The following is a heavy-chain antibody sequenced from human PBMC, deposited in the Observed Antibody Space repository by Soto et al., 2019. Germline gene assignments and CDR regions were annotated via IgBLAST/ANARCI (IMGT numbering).Heavy chain of an antibody. V-gene: IGHV4-39*01. CDR3: ARGYGRNFDY. CDR1: GGSISSSSYY. CDR2: IYYSGSI. D-gene: IGHD5-18*01. J-gene: IGHJ4*02. Sequence: SETLSLTCSVSGGSISSSSYYWGWIRQPPGKGLEWIGSIYYSGSINYNPSLKSRVTISLDTSKNQFSLKLSSVTAADTAVYYGARGYGRNFDYWGQGTLVTVSS.